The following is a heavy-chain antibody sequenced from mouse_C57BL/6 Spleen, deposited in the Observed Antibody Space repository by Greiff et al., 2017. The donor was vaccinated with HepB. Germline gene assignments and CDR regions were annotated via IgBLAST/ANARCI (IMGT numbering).Heavy chain of an antibody. CDR2: INPNNGGT. D-gene: IGHD2-2*01. J-gene: IGHJ4*01. CDR3: ARGGGYDVNAMDY. Sequence: DVQLQESGPELVKPGASVKISCKASGYTFTDYYMNWVKQSHGKSLEWIGDINPNNGGTSYNQKFKGKATLTVDKSSSTAYMELRSLTSEDSAVYYCARGGGYDVNAMDYWGQGTSVTVSS. CDR1: GYTFTDYY. V-gene: IGHV1-26*01.